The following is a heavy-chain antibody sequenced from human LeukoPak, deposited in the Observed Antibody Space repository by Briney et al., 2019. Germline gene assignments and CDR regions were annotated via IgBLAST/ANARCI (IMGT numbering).Heavy chain of an antibody. CDR3: VRRAASGHLDY. CDR2: TRNKANSYTT. CDR1: GFTFSDYY. D-gene: IGHD2-15*01. Sequence: GGSLRLSCSASGFTFSDYYIDWVRQAPGKGLEWVGRTRNKANSYTTEYAASVRDRFTMSRDDSKNSLRLQMNSLKTDDTAVYYCVRRAASGHLDYWGQGTLVTVSS. V-gene: IGHV3-72*01. J-gene: IGHJ4*02.